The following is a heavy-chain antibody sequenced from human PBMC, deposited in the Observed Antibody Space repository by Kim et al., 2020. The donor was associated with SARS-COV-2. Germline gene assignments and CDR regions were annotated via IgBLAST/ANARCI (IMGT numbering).Heavy chain of an antibody. CDR2: IKKDGGEK. CDR3: ARGVGMDV. J-gene: IGHJ6*02. V-gene: IGHV3-7*01. CDR1: GFTFSRSW. Sequence: GGSLRLSCAASGFTFSRSWMTWVRQAPGKWLEWVANIKKDGGEKYYVDSVKGRFTISRDNARNSLSLEMNSLRADDTAVYYCARGVGMDVWGQGTTVIVS.